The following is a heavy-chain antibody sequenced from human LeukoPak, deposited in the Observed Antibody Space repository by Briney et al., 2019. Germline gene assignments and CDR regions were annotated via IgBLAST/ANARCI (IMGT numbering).Heavy chain of an antibody. CDR1: GFTFSSYG. Sequence: PGGSLRLSCAASGFTFSSYGMHWVRQAPGKGLEWVAVISYDGSNKYYADSVKGRFTTSRDNSKNTLYLQMNSLRAEDTAVYYCAKDLGVRYFDWLIPGSDYWGQGTLVTVSS. CDR2: ISYDGSNK. J-gene: IGHJ4*02. CDR3: AKDLGVRYFDWLIPGSDY. V-gene: IGHV3-30*18. D-gene: IGHD3-9*01.